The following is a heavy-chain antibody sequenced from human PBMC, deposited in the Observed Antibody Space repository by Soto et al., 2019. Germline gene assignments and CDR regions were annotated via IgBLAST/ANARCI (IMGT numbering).Heavy chain of an antibody. CDR2: IIPTLGVP. Sequence: QVQLVQSGAEVKYPGSSVKVSCKASGGSFSSYTLSWVRQAPGQGLEWMGRIIPTLGVPNYAHKFQDRVTITADKSTSTAYMELSSLTSDDTAVYYCASGVSIGRRAGIDYGVQGTLVTVSS. D-gene: IGHD3-22*01. V-gene: IGHV1-69*02. CDR1: GGSFSSYT. CDR3: ASGVSIGRRAGIDY. J-gene: IGHJ4*02.